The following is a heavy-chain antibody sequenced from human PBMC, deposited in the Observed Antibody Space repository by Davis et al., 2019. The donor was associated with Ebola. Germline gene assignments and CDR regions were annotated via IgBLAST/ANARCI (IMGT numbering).Heavy chain of an antibody. CDR2: ISGSGGST. CDR3: AKDPSIAVAGNWFDP. V-gene: IGHV3-23*01. CDR1: GFTFSSYA. Sequence: GESLKISCAASGFTFSSYAMSWVRQAPGKGLEWVSAISGSGGSTYYADSVKGRFTIPRDNSKNTLYLQMNSLRAEDTAVYYCAKDPSIAVAGNWFDPWGQGTLVTVSS. D-gene: IGHD6-19*01. J-gene: IGHJ5*02.